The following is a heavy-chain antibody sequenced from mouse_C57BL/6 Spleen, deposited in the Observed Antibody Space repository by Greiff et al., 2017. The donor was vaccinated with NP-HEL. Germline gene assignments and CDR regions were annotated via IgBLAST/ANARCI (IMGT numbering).Heavy chain of an antibody. V-gene: IGHV1-52*01. Sequence: QVQLQQPGAELVRPGSSVKLSCKASGYTFTSYWMHWVKQRPIQGLEWIGNIDPSDSETHYIQKFKDKATLTVDKSSSTAYMQLSSLTSEDSAVYYCAREERDLTGSYAMDYWGQGTSVTVSS. D-gene: IGHD4-1*01. CDR1: GYTFTSYW. J-gene: IGHJ4*01. CDR2: IDPSDSET. CDR3: AREERDLTGSYAMDY.